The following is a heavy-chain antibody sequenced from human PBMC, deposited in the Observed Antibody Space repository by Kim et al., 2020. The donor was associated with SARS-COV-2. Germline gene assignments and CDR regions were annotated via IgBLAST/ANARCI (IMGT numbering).Heavy chain of an antibody. CDR2: T. V-gene: IGHV3-66*01. J-gene: IGHJ4*02. CDR3: ATAPSGWYFDY. Sequence: TYYADSAKGRFTIYRDNSKNTLYLQMNTLSAEDTAVYYCATAPSGWYFDYWGQGTLVTVSS. D-gene: IGHD6-19*01.